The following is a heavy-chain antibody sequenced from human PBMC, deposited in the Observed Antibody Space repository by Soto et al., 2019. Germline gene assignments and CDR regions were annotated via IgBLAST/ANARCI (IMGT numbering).Heavy chain of an antibody. CDR1: GFTFSSYA. CDR3: AKGSFGYSSSWYDY. V-gene: IGHV3-23*01. D-gene: IGHD6-13*01. CDR2: ISGSVGST. J-gene: IGHJ4*02. Sequence: GGSLRLSCAASGFTFSSYAMSWVRQAPGKGLEWVSAISGSVGSTYYADSVKGRFTITRDNSKNTLYLQMNSLRAEDTAVYYCAKGSFGYSSSWYDYWGQGTLVTVSS.